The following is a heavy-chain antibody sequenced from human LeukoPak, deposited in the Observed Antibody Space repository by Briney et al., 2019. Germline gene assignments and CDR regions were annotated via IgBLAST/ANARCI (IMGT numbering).Heavy chain of an antibody. J-gene: IGHJ3*02. D-gene: IGHD3-9*01. CDR1: GYTFTGYY. CDR3: ASLHYDILTGQGDDAFDI. V-gene: IGHV1-2*02. Sequence: ASVKVSCKASGYTFTGYYMHWVRQAPGQGLEWMGWINPNSGGTNYAQKFQGRVTMTRDTSISTAYMELSRLRSDDTAVYYCASLHYDILTGQGDDAFDIWGQGTMVTVSS. CDR2: INPNSGGT.